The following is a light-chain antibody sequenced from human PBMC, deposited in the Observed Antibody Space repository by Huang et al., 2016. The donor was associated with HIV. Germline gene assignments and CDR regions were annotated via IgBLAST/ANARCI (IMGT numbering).Light chain of an antibody. CDR2: WAS. J-gene: IGKJ4*01. V-gene: IGKV4-1*01. CDR3: QQYYSKPLT. Sequence: DIVMTQSPDSLAVSLGERDTINCKSSQTISYNKNYLAWYQQKPGQSPKLLIYWASTRESGVPDRFSGSGSGTDFTLTISSLQAEDVAVYYYQQYYSKPLTFGGGTKVEIK. CDR1: QTISYNKNY.